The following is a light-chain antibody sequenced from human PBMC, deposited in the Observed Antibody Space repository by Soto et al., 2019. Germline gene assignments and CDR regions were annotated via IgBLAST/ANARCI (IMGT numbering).Light chain of an antibody. CDR2: AAS. CDR3: QQSYSSPFA. V-gene: IGKV1-39*01. J-gene: IGKJ3*01. CDR1: QSISSY. Sequence: DIQMTQSPSSLSASVGDRVTITCRASQSISSYLNWYQQKPGKATNLLIYAASSLQSGVPSKLSGSGSGTDFTLTISSLQPEDFATYYCQQSYSSPFAFGPGTKVDI.